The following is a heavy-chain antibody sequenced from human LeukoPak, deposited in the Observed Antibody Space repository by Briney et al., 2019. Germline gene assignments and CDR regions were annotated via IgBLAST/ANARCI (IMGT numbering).Heavy chain of an antibody. Sequence: GGSLRLSCAASGFTFSSYDMYWVRQATGKGLEWVSAIGTAGDTYYPGSVKGRFTISRESAKNSLYLQMNSLRAGDTAVYYCARGYDILTGDNYFDYWGQGTLVTVSS. CDR2: IGTAGDT. CDR3: ARGYDILTGDNYFDY. D-gene: IGHD3-9*01. CDR1: GFTFSSYD. V-gene: IGHV3-13*01. J-gene: IGHJ4*02.